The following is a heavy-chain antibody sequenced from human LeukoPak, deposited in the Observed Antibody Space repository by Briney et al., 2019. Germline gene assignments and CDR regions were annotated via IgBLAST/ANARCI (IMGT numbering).Heavy chain of an antibody. CDR1: GGSISSGDYY. V-gene: IGHV4-61*02. D-gene: IGHD3-3*01. J-gene: IGHJ6*03. CDR2: IYTSGST. Sequence: SQTLSLTCTVSGGSISSGDYYWSWIRQPPGKGLEWIGRIYTSGSTNYNPSLKSRVTMSVDTSKNQFSLKLSSVTAADTAVYYCAREYYDFWSGYPYYYYYYYMDVWGKGTTVTVSS. CDR3: AREYYDFWSGYPYYYYYYYMDV.